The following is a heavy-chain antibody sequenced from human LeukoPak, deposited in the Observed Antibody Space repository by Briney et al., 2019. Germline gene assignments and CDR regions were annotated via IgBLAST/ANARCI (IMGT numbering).Heavy chain of an antibody. CDR3: ARDLCSGGNCYDDAFDI. V-gene: IGHV1-46*01. D-gene: IGHD2-15*01. Sequence: GASVKVSCKASGYTFTSYYMHWVRQAPGQGLEWMGIINPSGGSTSYAQKFQDRVTITRDTSATTAYMELSSLRSEDTAMYYCARDLCSGGNCYDDAFDIWGQGTMVTVSS. CDR2: INPSGGST. J-gene: IGHJ3*02. CDR1: GYTFTSYY.